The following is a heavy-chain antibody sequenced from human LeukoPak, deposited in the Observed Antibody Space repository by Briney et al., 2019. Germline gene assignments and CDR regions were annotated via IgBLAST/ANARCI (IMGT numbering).Heavy chain of an antibody. Sequence: ASVKVSCKTSGYTFTDYFVHWVRQAPGQGLEWMGWINPNSGGTEYAQKFLGRVTMTRDTSISTAYMELSRLRSDDTAVYFCAREYYYDSSGYTVDYYYYGMDVWGQGTTVTVSS. V-gene: IGHV1-2*02. D-gene: IGHD3-22*01. J-gene: IGHJ6*02. CDR2: INPNSGGT. CDR3: AREYYYDSSGYTVDYYYYGMDV. CDR1: GYTFTDYF.